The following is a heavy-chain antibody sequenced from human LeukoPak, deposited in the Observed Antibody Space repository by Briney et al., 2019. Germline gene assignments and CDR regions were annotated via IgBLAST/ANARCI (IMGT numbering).Heavy chain of an antibody. D-gene: IGHD1-26*01. CDR3: ATSRGYSGSYEGAFDI. J-gene: IGHJ3*02. CDR1: GGSISSYY. CDR2: IYTSGST. Sequence: SETLSLTCTVSGGSISSYYWSWIRQPAGKGLEWIGRIYTSGSTNYNPSLKSRVTMSVDTSKNQFSLKLSSVTAADTAVYYCATSRGYSGSYEGAFDIWGQGTMVTVSS. V-gene: IGHV4-4*07.